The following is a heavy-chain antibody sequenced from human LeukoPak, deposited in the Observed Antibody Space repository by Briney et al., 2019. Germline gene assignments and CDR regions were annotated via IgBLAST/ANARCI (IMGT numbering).Heavy chain of an antibody. CDR1: GGSISSYY. D-gene: IGHD2-15*01. CDR2: IYYSGST. V-gene: IGHV4-59*01. CDR3: ARGIPDIVVVVADWFDP. J-gene: IGHJ5*02. Sequence: SETLSLTCSVAGGSISSYYWSWIRQPPGKGLEWIGYIYYSGSTNYNPSLKGRVTISVDTSKNQFSLKLSSVTAADTAVYYCARGIPDIVVVVADWFDPWGQGTLVTVSS.